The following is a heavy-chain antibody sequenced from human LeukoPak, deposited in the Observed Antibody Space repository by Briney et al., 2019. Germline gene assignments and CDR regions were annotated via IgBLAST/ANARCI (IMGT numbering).Heavy chain of an antibody. CDR3: ARSPTVTTPYYYYYYMDV. Sequence: GGSLRLSCAASGFTFSRYWMSWVRQAPGKGLEWVANIKQDGSEKYYVDSVKGRFTISRDNAKNSLYLQMNSLRAEDTAVYYCARSPTVTTPYYYYYYMDVWGKGTTVTVSS. CDR2: IKQDGSEK. V-gene: IGHV3-7*01. J-gene: IGHJ6*03. D-gene: IGHD4-17*01. CDR1: GFTFSRYW.